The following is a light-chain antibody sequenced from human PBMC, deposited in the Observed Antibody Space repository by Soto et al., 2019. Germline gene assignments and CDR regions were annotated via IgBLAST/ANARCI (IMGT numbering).Light chain of an antibody. CDR1: SSNIGAGYD. CDR2: GNN. CDR3: QSFDSSHYV. Sequence: QSVLSQPPSVSLAPGQRVTISCTGSSSNIGAGYDVHWYQQLPGVAPKLLIYGNNNRPSGVPDRFSCSRSGTSASLAIIGLQTEDEGDYYCQSFDSSHYVFGSGTKVTVL. V-gene: IGLV1-40*01. J-gene: IGLJ1*01.